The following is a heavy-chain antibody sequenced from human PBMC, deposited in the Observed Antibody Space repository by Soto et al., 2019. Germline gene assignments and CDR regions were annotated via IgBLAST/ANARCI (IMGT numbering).Heavy chain of an antibody. CDR3: AIDRSVMYYFDY. D-gene: IGHD2-21*01. Sequence: SQALSLTLYVSWDSVSSNSAGWNWIRQSPSRGLEWLGRTYYRCKWYNAYAVSVKSRITINPDTSKNQSSLQLNSVTTEDPSVYYCAIDRSVMYYFDYWGQGTMVTVSS. J-gene: IGHJ4*02. V-gene: IGHV6-1*01. CDR2: TYYRCKWYN. CDR1: WDSVSSNSAG.